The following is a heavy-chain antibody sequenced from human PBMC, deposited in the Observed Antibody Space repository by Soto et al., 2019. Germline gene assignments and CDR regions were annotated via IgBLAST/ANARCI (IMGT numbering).Heavy chain of an antibody. CDR1: GFTFSSYA. J-gene: IGHJ4*02. CDR3: AKAIVATILYYFDY. Sequence: GGSLRLSCAASGFTFSSYAMSWVRQAPGKGLEWVSDISGSGVSTYYADSVKGRFTISRDNSKNTLYLQMNSLRAEDTAVSYCAKAIVATILYYFDYWGQGTLVTVSS. D-gene: IGHD5-12*01. V-gene: IGHV3-23*01. CDR2: ISGSGVST.